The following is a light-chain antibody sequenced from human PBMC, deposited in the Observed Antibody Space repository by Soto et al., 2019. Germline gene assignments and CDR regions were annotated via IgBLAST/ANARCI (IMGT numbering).Light chain of an antibody. V-gene: IGKV1-5*01. CDR3: QQYNSYPWT. CDR2: DAS. Sequence: DIQMTQSPSTLSASVGYRVTTTCLASQSISSWLAWYQQKPGKAPKLLIYDASSLESGVPSRFSGSGSGTEFTLTITSLQPDDFATYYCQQYNSYPWTFGQGTKVDI. CDR1: QSISSW. J-gene: IGKJ1*01.